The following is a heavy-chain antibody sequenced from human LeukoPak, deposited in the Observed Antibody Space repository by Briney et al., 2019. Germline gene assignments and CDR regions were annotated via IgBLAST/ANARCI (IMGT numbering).Heavy chain of an antibody. CDR3: ARDKLRYSDY. Sequence: ASVKVSCKASGYTFTGYYIHWVRQAPGQGLEWMGWINPKSGGTNYAQQFQGRVTMTRDTSISTAYMELSRLRSDDTAMYYCARDKLRYSDYWGQGTLVTVSS. J-gene: IGHJ4*02. D-gene: IGHD3-10*01. CDR1: GYTFTGYY. CDR2: INPKSGGT. V-gene: IGHV1-2*02.